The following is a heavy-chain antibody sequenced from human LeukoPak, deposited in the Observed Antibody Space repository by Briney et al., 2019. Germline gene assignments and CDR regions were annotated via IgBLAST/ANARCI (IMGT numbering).Heavy chain of an antibody. CDR3: GKEGGLYDSGGYFDY. J-gene: IGHJ4*02. CDR1: GFTFSSYA. V-gene: IGHV3-23*01. D-gene: IGHD3-3*01. CDR2: ISGSGDST. Sequence: GGSLRLSCAASGFTFSSYAMSWVRQAPGKGLEWLSAISGSGDSTYYADSVKGRFTISRDNSKNTLYLQMNSLRAEDTAVYHCGKEGGLYDSGGYFDYWGQGALVTVSS.